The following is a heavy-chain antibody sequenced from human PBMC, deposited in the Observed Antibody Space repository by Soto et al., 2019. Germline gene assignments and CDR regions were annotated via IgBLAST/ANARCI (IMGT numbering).Heavy chain of an antibody. D-gene: IGHD1-7*01. CDR1: GSIFSGYG. Sequence: QKYLVESGGGVVQPGGSLRLSCVASGSIFSGYGMHWVRQAPGKGLEWVAVIWYDGSNKYYADSVKGRFTISRDNSKKLLDLEIDRLRAEDTALYYCARDGIGGTVFRGFCDYWGQGNMVTVSS. V-gene: IGHV3-33*01. J-gene: IGHJ4*02. CDR2: IWYDGSNK. CDR3: ARDGIGGTVFRGFCDY.